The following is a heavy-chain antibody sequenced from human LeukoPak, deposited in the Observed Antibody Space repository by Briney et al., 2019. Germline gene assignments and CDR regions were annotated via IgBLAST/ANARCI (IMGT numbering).Heavy chain of an antibody. J-gene: IGHJ4*02. V-gene: IGHV3-66*01. CDR3: ARSGGRNDFDC. CDR2: FYSGDTT. D-gene: IGHD1-1*01. Sequence: PWGSLRLSCAASGFTVSSTYMSWVRQAPGKGLEWVSVFYSGDTTYYANSVKGRFTISRDNSNNMLYLQMNSLRAEDTAVYYCARSGGRNDFDCWGQGTLVTVSS. CDR1: GFTVSSTY.